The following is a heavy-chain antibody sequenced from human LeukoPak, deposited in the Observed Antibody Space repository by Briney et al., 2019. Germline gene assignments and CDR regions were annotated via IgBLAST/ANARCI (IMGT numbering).Heavy chain of an antibody. J-gene: IGHJ3*01. D-gene: IGHD3-10*01. CDR1: GFTFSSYG. Sequence: GGSLRLSCAASGFTFSSYGMHWLRQAPGKALEWVAFIRYDGSNKYYADSVKGRFTISRDNAKNSLYLQMNSLRAEDTAVYYCAREKGTMAREMALETWGQGTMVTVSS. V-gene: IGHV3-30*02. CDR2: IRYDGSNK. CDR3: AREKGTMAREMALET.